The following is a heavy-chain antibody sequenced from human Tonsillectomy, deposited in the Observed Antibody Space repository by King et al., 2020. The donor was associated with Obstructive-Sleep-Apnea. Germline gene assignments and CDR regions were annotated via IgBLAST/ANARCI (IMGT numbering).Heavy chain of an antibody. Sequence: VQLVESGGVVVQPGGSLRLSCAASGFTFDDYAMHLVRQAPGKGLELVSLISWDGVTYYADSVKGRFTISRDNSKNSLYLQMNSLIADDTALYYCAKTRISSSWYGIDYWGQGTLVTVSS. V-gene: IGHV3-43D*03. D-gene: IGHD6-13*01. CDR3: AKTRISSSWYGIDY. CDR1: GFTFDDYA. J-gene: IGHJ4*02. CDR2: ISWDGVT.